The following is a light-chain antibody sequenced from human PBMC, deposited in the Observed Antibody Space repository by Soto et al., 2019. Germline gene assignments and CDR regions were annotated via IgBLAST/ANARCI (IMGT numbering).Light chain of an antibody. CDR1: QSISNN. CDR2: GAS. J-gene: IGKJ1*01. CDR3: QQYKSWPPIT. V-gene: IGKV3-15*01. Sequence: IVMTQSPATLSVSPGERATPYCRSSQSISNNLAWYQQQPGQTPRLLIYGASTTATGIPARFSGSGSGTEFTLTISSLQSEDFAIYYCQQYKSWPPITFGQGTKVDIK.